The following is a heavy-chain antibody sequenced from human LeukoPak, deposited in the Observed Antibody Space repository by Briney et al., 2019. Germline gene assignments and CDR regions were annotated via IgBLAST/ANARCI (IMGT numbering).Heavy chain of an antibody. CDR1: GYSFTSYW. J-gene: IGHJ4*02. D-gene: IGHD3-22*01. Sequence: GESLKISCKGSGYSFTSYWIGWVRQMPGKGLEWMGIIYPGDSDTRYSPSFQGQVTISADKSISTAYLQWSSLKASDTAMYYCAGYYDSSGYYSPYFDYWGQGTLVTVSS. V-gene: IGHV5-51*01. CDR2: IYPGDSDT. CDR3: AGYYDSSGYYSPYFDY.